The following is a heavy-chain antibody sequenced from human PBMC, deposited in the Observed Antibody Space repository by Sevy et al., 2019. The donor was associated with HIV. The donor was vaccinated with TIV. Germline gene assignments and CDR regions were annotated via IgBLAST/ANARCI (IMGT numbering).Heavy chain of an antibody. CDR3: AKDSSGYSYGYFFDY. Sequence: GGFLRLSCAASGFTFDDYAMHWVRQAPGKGLEWISGISWKSGSIGYADSVKGRFTISRDNAKNSLYLQMNSLRAEDTAFYYCAKDSSGYSYGYFFDYWGQGTLVTVSS. V-gene: IGHV3-9*01. D-gene: IGHD5-18*01. CDR2: ISWKSGSI. CDR1: GFTFDDYA. J-gene: IGHJ4*02.